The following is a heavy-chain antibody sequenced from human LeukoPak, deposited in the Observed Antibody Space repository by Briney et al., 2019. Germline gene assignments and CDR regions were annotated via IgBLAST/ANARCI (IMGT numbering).Heavy chain of an antibody. D-gene: IGHD5-18*01. J-gene: IGHJ3*02. CDR1: GFTFSNAW. Sequence: PGGSLRLSCAASGFTFSNAWMSWVRQAPGKGLEWVGRIKSKTDGGTTDYAAPVKGRFTISRDDSKNTLYLQMNSLKTEDTAVYYCTREPDTAMLGDAFDIWGQGTMVTVSS. V-gene: IGHV3-15*01. CDR3: TREPDTAMLGDAFDI. CDR2: IKSKTDGGTT.